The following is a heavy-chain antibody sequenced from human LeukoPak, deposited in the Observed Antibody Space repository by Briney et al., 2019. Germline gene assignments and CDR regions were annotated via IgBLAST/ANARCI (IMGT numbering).Heavy chain of an antibody. Sequence: SETLSLTCTVSGGSISSGDYYWSWIRQPPGKGLEWIGYIYYSGSTYYNPSLKSRVTISVDTSKNQFSLKLSSVTAAGTAVYYCARDSGYYDILTAQSMDVWGQGTTVTVSS. CDR2: IYYSGST. V-gene: IGHV4-30-4*01. CDR1: GGSISSGDYY. CDR3: ARDSGYYDILTAQSMDV. D-gene: IGHD3-9*01. J-gene: IGHJ6*02.